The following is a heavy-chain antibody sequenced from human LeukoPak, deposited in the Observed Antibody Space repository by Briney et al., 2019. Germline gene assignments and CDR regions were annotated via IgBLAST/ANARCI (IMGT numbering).Heavy chain of an antibody. D-gene: IGHD4-17*01. Sequence: PGGSLRLSCAASGLNLDDYAMHWVRQAPGKGLEWVSGIGWNGANIGNADSVRGRFTISRDNAKNSLYLQMDSLRPEDTALYYCLGVETTGDNYYYGMDVWGRGTTVTVSS. V-gene: IGHV3-9*01. CDR3: LGVETTGDNYYYGMDV. J-gene: IGHJ6*02. CDR2: IGWNGANI. CDR1: GLNLDDYA.